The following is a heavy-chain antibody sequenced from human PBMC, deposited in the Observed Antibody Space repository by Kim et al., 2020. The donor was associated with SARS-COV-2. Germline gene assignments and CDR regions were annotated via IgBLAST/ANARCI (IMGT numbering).Heavy chain of an antibody. Sequence: SETLSLTCTVSGGSISSYYWSWIRQPPGKGLEWIGYIYYSGSTNYNPSLKSRVTISVDTSKNQFSLKLSSVTAADTAVYYCARAAPYSSSWYGGISDYFDYWGQGTLVTVSS. CDR2: IYYSGST. CDR1: GGSISSYY. D-gene: IGHD6-13*01. CDR3: ARAAPYSSSWYGGISDYFDY. V-gene: IGHV4-59*01. J-gene: IGHJ4*02.